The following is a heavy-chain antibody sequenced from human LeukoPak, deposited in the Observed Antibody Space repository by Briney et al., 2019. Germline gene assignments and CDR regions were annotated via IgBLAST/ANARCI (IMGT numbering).Heavy chain of an antibody. CDR3: AKQGAARQDYYMDV. V-gene: IGHV1-69*06. Sequence: SVNVSCKASGGSFTSYAISWVRQAPGQGLEWMGMIIPIFGTANYAQRFQDRVTITADIVSSTAYMELTSLTSGDTAVYFCAKQGAARQDYYMDVWGNGTTVTVSS. CDR1: GGSFTSYA. CDR2: IIPIFGTA. J-gene: IGHJ6*03. D-gene: IGHD5-18*01.